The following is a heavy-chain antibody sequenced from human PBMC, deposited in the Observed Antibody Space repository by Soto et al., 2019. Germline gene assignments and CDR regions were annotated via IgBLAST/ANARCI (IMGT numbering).Heavy chain of an antibody. V-gene: IGHV1-8*01. J-gene: IGHJ3*02. CDR3: ARERSSGAFDI. CDR2: MNPNSGNT. D-gene: IGHD1-26*01. Sequence: QVQLVQSGAEVKKPGASVKVSCKTSGYTFTSYDINWVRQATGQGLEWMGWMNPNSGNTAYAQKFQGRVNMTRNTSISTAYMELSSLSSEYTAVYYSARERSSGAFDIWGQGTMVTVSS. CDR1: GYTFTSYD.